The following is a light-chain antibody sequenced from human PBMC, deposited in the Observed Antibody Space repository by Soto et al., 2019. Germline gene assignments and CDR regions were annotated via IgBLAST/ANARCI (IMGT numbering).Light chain of an antibody. CDR1: QSVSSSF. J-gene: IGKJ5*01. Sequence: ENVLTQSPGTLSLSPGERATLSCRALQSVSSSFVAWYQQKPGQAPRLVIYGAASRDTGMPDRFSGSGSGTDFTLTISRLEPEDFAVYYCQQYGSLPITGGQGTVLEIK. V-gene: IGKV3-20*01. CDR2: GAA. CDR3: QQYGSLPIT.